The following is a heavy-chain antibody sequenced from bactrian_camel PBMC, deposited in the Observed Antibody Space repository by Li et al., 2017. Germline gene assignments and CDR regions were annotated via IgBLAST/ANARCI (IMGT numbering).Heavy chain of an antibody. V-gene: IGHV3S54*01. D-gene: IGHD6*01. Sequence: HVQLVESGGGSVQAGGSLRLTCVAPERVYGKCMGWFRQALGKEREGVAALSTRDGNLLYADSVKGRFTISRDNTKNMLYLQMNSLKSEDTALYYYAKVVPSRGGSWPERGNYWGQGTQVTVS. CDR3: AKVVPSRGGSWPERGNY. CDR2: LSTRDGNL. J-gene: IGHJ4*01. CDR1: ERVYGKC.